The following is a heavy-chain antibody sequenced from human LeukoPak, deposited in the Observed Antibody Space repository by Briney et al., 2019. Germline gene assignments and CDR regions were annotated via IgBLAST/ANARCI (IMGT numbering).Heavy chain of an antibody. CDR1: GFTFSDYY. D-gene: IGHD2/OR15-2a*01. Sequence: GGSLRLSCAAPGFTFSDYYMSWIRQVPGKGLEWLSYFSSSSNYTNYADSVRGRFTISRDNAKKSLNLQMNSLRAEDTAVYYCARIYRSRRAFDYWGQGTLVTVSS. J-gene: IGHJ4*02. CDR2: FSSSSNYT. CDR3: ARIYRSRRAFDY. V-gene: IGHV3-11*03.